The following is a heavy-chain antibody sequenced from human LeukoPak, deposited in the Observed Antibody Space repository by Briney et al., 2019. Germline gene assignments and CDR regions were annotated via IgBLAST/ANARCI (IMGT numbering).Heavy chain of an antibody. CDR1: GGSISSYY. CDR3: ATFPTSITMVRGVIVDY. J-gene: IGHJ4*02. CDR2: IYYSGST. Sequence: PSETLSLTCTVSGGSISSYYWSWIRQPPGKGLEWIGYIYYSGSTNYNPSPSLKSRVTISVDTSKNQFSLKLSSVTAADTAVYYCATFPTSITMVRGVIVDYWGQGTLVTVSS. D-gene: IGHD3-10*01. V-gene: IGHV4-59*01.